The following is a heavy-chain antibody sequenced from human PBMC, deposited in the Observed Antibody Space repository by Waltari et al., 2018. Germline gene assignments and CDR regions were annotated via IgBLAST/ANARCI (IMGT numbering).Heavy chain of an antibody. Sequence: QVQLQESGPGLVKPSETLSLTCTASGGSISSHYWRWIRQPPGKGLEWIGYIYYSGSTNYNPSLKSRVTISVDTSKNQFSLKLSSVTAADTAVYYCARDLIRDPDRRLGADYYFDYWGQGTLVTVSS. CDR1: GGSISSHY. CDR2: IYYSGST. D-gene: IGHD3-10*01. CDR3: ARDLIRDPDRRLGADYYFDY. J-gene: IGHJ4*02. V-gene: IGHV4-59*11.